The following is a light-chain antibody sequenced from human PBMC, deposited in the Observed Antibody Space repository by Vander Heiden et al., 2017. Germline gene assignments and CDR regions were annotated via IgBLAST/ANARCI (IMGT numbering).Light chain of an antibody. CDR1: SSNIGAGYD. Sequence: QSVLTQPPSVSGAPGQTVTISCTGSSSNIGAGYDVHWYQQLPAAAPKLLINGNTNRPSGVPDRFSGSKSGTSASLAITGLQAEDEADYYCQSYDSRLTGHVVFGGGTKLTVL. CDR2: GNT. V-gene: IGLV1-40*01. CDR3: QSYDSRLTGHVV. J-gene: IGLJ2*01.